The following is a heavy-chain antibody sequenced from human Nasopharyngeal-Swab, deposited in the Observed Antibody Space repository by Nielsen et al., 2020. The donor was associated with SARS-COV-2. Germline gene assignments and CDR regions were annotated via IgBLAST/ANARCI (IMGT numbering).Heavy chain of an antibody. D-gene: IGHD2-8*01. V-gene: IGHV1-18*01. Sequence: ASVKLSCKASGDTFTSYGFGWVRQAPGQGLEWMGWISANNGDTDYAQKFRDRITMTTDTSTTTVHMELRGLKSDDTAVYYCARCITNTWSKGWFDFWGHGTLVTVSS. J-gene: IGHJ5*01. CDR3: ARCITNTWSKGWFDF. CDR2: ISANNGDT. CDR1: GDTFTSYG.